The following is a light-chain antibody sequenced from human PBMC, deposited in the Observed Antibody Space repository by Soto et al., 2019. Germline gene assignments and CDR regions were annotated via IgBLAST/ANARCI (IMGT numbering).Light chain of an antibody. V-gene: IGLV2-11*01. CDR3: QSYDSTLSARYV. J-gene: IGLJ1*01. CDR2: DVI. Sequence: QSVLTQPRSVSGSPGQSVTFSCTGTSSDVGAYIYVSWYQQHPGKAPKLIIYDVIKRPSGVPDRFSGSKSGNTASLTISGLQAEDEGDYYCQSYDSTLSARYVFGTGTKVTV. CDR1: SSDVGAYIY.